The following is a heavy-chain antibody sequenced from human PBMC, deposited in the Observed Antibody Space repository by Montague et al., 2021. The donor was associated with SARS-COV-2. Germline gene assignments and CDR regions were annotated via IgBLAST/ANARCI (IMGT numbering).Heavy chain of an antibody. J-gene: IGHJ4*02. Sequence: SETLSLTCTVSGGSISSSSYYWGWIRQPPGKGLEWIGTIYYSGSTYYNPSLKSRVTISVDTSKNQFSLKLSSVTAADTAVYYCARGWFSPMLVVVISGPFDYGGQGALVTVSS. CDR1: GGSISSSSYY. V-gene: IGHV4-39*07. CDR2: IYYSGST. D-gene: IGHD3-22*01. CDR3: ARGWFSPMLVVVISGPFDY.